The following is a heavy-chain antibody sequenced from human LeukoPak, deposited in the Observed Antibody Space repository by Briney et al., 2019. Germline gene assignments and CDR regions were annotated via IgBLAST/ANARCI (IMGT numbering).Heavy chain of an antibody. Sequence: SETLSLTCTVSGASISSYYWSWIRQPPGKGLEWIGYFYYTGSTNYSPSLKSRLSISVDMSKNLFSLRLSSVTAADTAIYYCARGGQRWLRREGAFDVWGQGTMVTVSS. CDR2: FYYTGST. J-gene: IGHJ3*01. D-gene: IGHD5-24*01. CDR1: GASISSYY. V-gene: IGHV4-59*01. CDR3: ARGGQRWLRREGAFDV.